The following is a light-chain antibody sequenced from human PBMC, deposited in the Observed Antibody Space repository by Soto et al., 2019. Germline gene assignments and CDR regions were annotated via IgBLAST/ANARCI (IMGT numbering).Light chain of an antibody. CDR2: GAS. V-gene: IGKV3-15*01. CDR3: QQYDKWPPWT. Sequence: EIVMTQSPATLSVSPGERVILSCRASQSVGSNLAWYQQRPGQAPRVLIFGASTRATGVPARFSGSGSGTEFTLTISSLQSEDFAVYYCQQYDKWPPWTFGQGTKVEIK. J-gene: IGKJ1*01. CDR1: QSVGSN.